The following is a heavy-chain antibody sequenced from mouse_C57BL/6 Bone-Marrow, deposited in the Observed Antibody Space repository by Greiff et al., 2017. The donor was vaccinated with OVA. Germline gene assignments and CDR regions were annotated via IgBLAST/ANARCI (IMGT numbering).Heavy chain of an antibody. D-gene: IGHD1-1*01. V-gene: IGHV1-26*01. CDR2: INPNNGGT. Sequence: EVQLQQSGPELVKPGASVKISCKASGYTFTDYYMNWVKQSHGKSLEWIGDINPNNGGTSYNQKFKGKATLTVDKSSSTAYMELRSLTSEDSAVYYCARSGYGSSPLAMDYWGQGTSVTVSS. CDR1: GYTFTDYY. J-gene: IGHJ4*01. CDR3: ARSGYGSSPLAMDY.